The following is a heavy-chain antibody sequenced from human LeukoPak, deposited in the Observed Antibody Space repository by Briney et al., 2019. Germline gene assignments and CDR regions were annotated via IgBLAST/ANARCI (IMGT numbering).Heavy chain of an antibody. J-gene: IGHJ4*02. CDR1: GFTFSSYT. CDR2: ISYDGSNK. CDR3: ASLKVVPAAVIDY. D-gene: IGHD2-2*01. V-gene: IGHV3-30-3*01. Sequence: PGGSLRLSWAASGFTFSSYTMHWVRQAPGKGLEWVAVISYDGSNKYYADSVKGRFTISRDNSKNTLYLQMNSLRAEDTAVYYCASLKVVPAAVIDYWGQGTLVTVSS.